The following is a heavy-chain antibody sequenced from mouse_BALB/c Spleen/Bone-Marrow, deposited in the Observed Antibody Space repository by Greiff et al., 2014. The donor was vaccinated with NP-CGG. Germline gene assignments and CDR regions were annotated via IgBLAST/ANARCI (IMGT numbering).Heavy chain of an antibody. CDR2: ISPGTGNT. J-gene: IGHJ3*01. D-gene: IGHD2-2*01. CDR3: AIIGYQAWFTY. Sequence: VQLQQSGTELMKPGASVKISCKATGYALSTYWIQWIEQRPGHGLDWIGEISPGTGNTNNNEKFRGKATFTADASSNTAYMQLSSLTSEDSAVYFCAIIGYQAWFTYWGQGTLVTVSP. CDR1: GYALSTYW. V-gene: IGHV1-9*01.